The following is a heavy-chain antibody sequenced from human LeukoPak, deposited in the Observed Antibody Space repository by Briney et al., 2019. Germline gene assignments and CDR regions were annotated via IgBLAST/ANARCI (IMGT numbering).Heavy chain of an antibody. CDR1: GGSISSSSYY. D-gene: IGHD3-22*01. V-gene: IGHV4-39*07. CDR2: IYYSGST. CDR3: TVNYYDSSGYYLYFDY. J-gene: IGHJ4*02. Sequence: SETLSLTCTVSGGSISSSSYYWGWIRQPPGKGLEWIGSIYYSGSTYYNPSLKSRVTISVDTSKNQFSLKLSSVAAADTAVYYCTVNYYDSSGYYLYFDYWGQGTLVTVSS.